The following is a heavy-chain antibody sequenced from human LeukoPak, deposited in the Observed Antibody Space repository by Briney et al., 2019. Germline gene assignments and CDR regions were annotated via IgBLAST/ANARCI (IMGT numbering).Heavy chain of an antibody. Sequence: SETLSLTCAVYGGSFSGYYWSWIRQPPGKGLEWIGEINYSGSTNYNPSLKSRVTISVDTSKNQFSLKLSSVTAADTAVYYCARVGTVTTRPYYYYMDVWGKGTTVTVSS. V-gene: IGHV4-34*01. CDR2: INYSGST. J-gene: IGHJ6*03. CDR1: GGSFSGYY. D-gene: IGHD4-17*01. CDR3: ARVGTVTTRPYYYYMDV.